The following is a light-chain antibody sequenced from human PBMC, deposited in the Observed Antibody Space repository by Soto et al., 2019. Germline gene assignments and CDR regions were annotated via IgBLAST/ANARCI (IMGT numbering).Light chain of an antibody. CDR1: QGISSY. J-gene: IGKJ5*01. V-gene: IGKV1-8*01. CDR3: QQYYSYPPT. Sequence: AIRMTHSPSSFSASTLARVTITVRASQGISSYLAWYQQKPGKAPKLLIYAASTLQSGVPSRFSGSGSGTDFTLTISCLQSEDFATYYCQQYYSYPPTFGQGTRREIK. CDR2: AAS.